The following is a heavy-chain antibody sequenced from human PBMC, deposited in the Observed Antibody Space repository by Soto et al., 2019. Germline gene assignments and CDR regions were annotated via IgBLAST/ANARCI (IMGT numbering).Heavy chain of an antibody. V-gene: IGHV1-2*04. D-gene: IGHD6-6*01. CDR1: GYTFTGYY. CDR3: ARDLSSYSSSSGRGTYYYGMDV. J-gene: IGHJ6*02. CDR2: INPNSGGT. Sequence: ASVKVSCKASGYTFTGYYMHRVRQAPGQGLEWMGWINPNSGGTNYAQKFQGWVTMTRDTSISTAYMELSRLRSDDTAVYYCARDLSSYSSSSGRGTYYYGMDVWGQGTTVTVSS.